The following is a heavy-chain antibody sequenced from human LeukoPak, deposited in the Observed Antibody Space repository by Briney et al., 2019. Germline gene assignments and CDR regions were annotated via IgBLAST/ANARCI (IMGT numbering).Heavy chain of an antibody. J-gene: IGHJ4*02. CDR2: IRYDGSNK. CDR1: GFTFSSYG. V-gene: IGHV3-30*02. Sequence: GGSLRLSCAASGFTFSSYGTHWVRQAPGKGLEWVAFIRYDGSNKYYADSVKGRFTISRDNSKNTLYLQMNSLRAEDTAVYYCAKAHDFWSGYYDYWGQGTLVTVSS. CDR3: AKAHDFWSGYYDY. D-gene: IGHD3-3*01.